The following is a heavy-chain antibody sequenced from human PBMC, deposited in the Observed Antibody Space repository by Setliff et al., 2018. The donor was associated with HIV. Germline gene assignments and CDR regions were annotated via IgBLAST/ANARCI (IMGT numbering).Heavy chain of an antibody. V-gene: IGHV1-3*03. D-gene: IGHD3-22*01. CDR1: GFTFTNYA. CDR3: ARERDSNGYQFDY. Sequence: ASVKVSCKASGFTFTNYAIHWVRQAPGQRLEWMGWINVDSGNTKYLQDLQGRVTITKDRSASTAYMEVSNLRPEDMAVYYCARERDSNGYQFDYWGQGTLVTVSS. CDR2: INVDSGNT. J-gene: IGHJ4*02.